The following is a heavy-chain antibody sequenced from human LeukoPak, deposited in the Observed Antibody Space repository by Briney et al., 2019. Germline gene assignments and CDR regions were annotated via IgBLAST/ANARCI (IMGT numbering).Heavy chain of an antibody. V-gene: IGHV4-4*07. Sequence: KTSETLSLTCTVSGGSISSYYWSWIRQPAGKGLEWIGRIYTSGSTNYNPSLKSRVTMSVDTSKNQFSLKLSSVTAADTAVYYCARGDCGGDCYTYYFDYWGQGTLVTVSS. J-gene: IGHJ4*02. D-gene: IGHD2-21*02. CDR2: IYTSGST. CDR3: ARGDCGGDCYTYYFDY. CDR1: GGSISSYY.